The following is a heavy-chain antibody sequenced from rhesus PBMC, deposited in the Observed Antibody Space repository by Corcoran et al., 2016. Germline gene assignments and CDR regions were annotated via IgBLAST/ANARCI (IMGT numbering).Heavy chain of an antibody. V-gene: IGHV4-147*01. CDR1: GDPLLPTW. Sequence: QLQLQESGPGLVRPSETLSLTCAVSGDPLLPTWWRWFRQPPGKGLGGIGRIFGGSGSTSYRPSLRSRVPISTDRSKTQFSLKLDSVTAADTAVYFCAGGGPDKDRFDVWGPGVPVTVSS. D-gene: IGHD1-44*01. CDR3: AGGGPDKDRFDV. CDR2: IFGGSGST. J-gene: IGHJ5-1*01.